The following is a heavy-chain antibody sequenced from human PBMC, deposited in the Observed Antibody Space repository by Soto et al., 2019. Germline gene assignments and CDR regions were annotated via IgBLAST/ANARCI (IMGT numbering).Heavy chain of an antibody. J-gene: IGHJ3*02. Sequence: GGSLRLSCAASGFTFSSYAMSWVRQAPGKGLEWVSAISGSGGSTYYADSVKGRFTISRDNSKNTLYLQMNSLRAEDTAVYYCAKYKEASGYAPLGAFDIWGQGTMVTVSS. CDR2: ISGSGGST. D-gene: IGHD5-12*01. CDR3: AKYKEASGYAPLGAFDI. V-gene: IGHV3-23*01. CDR1: GFTFSSYA.